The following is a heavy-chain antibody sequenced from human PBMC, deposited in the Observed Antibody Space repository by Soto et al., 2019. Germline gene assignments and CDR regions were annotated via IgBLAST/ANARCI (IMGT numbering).Heavy chain of an antibody. V-gene: IGHV3-23*01. CDR3: AKEADISGYYPDY. J-gene: IGHJ4*02. D-gene: IGHD3-22*01. Sequence: PGGSLRLSCAASEFPFSSYDMHWVRQAPGKGLEWVSVISGSGGSTHYADSVKGRSTISRDNSKNTLHLQVNSLRGEDTAVYYCAKEADISGYYPDYWGQGTQVTVSS. CDR1: EFPFSSYD. CDR2: ISGSGGST.